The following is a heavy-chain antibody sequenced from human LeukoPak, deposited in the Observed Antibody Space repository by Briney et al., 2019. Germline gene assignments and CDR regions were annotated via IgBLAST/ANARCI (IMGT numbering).Heavy chain of an antibody. V-gene: IGHV3-33*01. CDR3: AREDCSGGSCYEAPFDY. CDR1: GFTFSSYV. D-gene: IGHD2-15*01. Sequence: GGSLRLSCEASGFTFSSYVMHWVRQAPGKGLEWVAVLWSAGSNKYYADSVKGRFTISRDNSKNTLYLQMHSLRAEDTAVYYCAREDCSGGSCYEAPFDYWGQGTLVTVSS. J-gene: IGHJ4*02. CDR2: LWSAGSNK.